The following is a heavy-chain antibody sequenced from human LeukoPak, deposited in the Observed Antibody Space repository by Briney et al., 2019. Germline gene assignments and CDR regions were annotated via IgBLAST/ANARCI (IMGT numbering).Heavy chain of an antibody. CDR1: GGIFSSYA. CDR3: ARSDTAMVERHLDY. D-gene: IGHD5-18*01. CDR2: IIPILGIA. V-gene: IGHV1-69*04. J-gene: IGHJ4*02. Sequence: ASVKVSCKASGGIFSSYAISWVRQAPGQGLEWMGRIIPILGIANYAQKFQGRVTITADKSTSTAYMELSSLRSEDTAVYYCARSDTAMVERHLDYWGQGPLVTVSS.